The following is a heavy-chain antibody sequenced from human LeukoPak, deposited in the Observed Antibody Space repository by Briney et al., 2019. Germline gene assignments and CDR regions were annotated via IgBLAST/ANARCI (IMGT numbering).Heavy chain of an antibody. CDR3: ATITHYGSSGYYSRYFQH. CDR1: GFTFSSYG. J-gene: IGHJ1*01. CDR2: IWYDGSNK. D-gene: IGHD3-22*01. V-gene: IGHV3-33*01. Sequence: PGGSLRLSCAASGFTFSSYGMHWVRQAPGKGLEWVAVIWYDGSNKYYADSVKGRFTISRDNSKNTLYLQMNSLRAEDTAVYYCATITHYGSSGYYSRYFQHWGQGTLVTVSS.